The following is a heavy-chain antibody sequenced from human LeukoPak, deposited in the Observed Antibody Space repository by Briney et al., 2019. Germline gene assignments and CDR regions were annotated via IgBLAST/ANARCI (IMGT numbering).Heavy chain of an antibody. CDR1: GFTFSSYG. J-gene: IGHJ4*02. V-gene: IGHV3-30*02. D-gene: IGHD3-22*01. CDR3: AKDYYDSSGYYPPDY. CDR2: IRYDGSNK. Sequence: GGSLRLSCAASGFTFSSYGMHWVRQAPGKGLEWVAFIRYDGSNKYYADSVKGRFTISRDNSKNTLYLQMNSLRAEDTAVYYCAKDYYDSSGYYPPDYWGQGTLVTASS.